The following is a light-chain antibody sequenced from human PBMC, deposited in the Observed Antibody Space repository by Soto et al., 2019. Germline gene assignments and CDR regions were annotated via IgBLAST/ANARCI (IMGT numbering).Light chain of an antibody. Sequence: QSVVTQPPSASGAPGQWVTISCSGSRSNIGSHYIPWYQHLPGTAPKLLIYKDSQRPSGVPDRFSGSKSGTSASLAIGGLRSEDEGSYYCATWDDSLGRRVLFGGGTKLTVL. CDR1: RSNIGSHY. J-gene: IGLJ3*02. V-gene: IGLV1-47*01. CDR3: ATWDDSLGRRVL. CDR2: KDS.